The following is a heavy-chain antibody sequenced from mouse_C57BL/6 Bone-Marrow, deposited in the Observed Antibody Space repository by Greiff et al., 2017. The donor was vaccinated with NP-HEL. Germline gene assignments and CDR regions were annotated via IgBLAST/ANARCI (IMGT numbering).Heavy chain of an antibody. V-gene: IGHV1-69*01. D-gene: IGHD2-13*01. CDR2: IDPSDSYT. CDR1: GYTFTSYW. Sequence: QVQLQQPGAELVMPGASVKLSCKASGYTFTSYWMHWVKQRPGQGLEWIGEIDPSDSYTNYNQKFKGKSTLTVDKSSSTAYMQLSSLTAEDSAVYYCARGLFDYWGQGTTLTVSS. CDR3: ARGLFDY. J-gene: IGHJ2*01.